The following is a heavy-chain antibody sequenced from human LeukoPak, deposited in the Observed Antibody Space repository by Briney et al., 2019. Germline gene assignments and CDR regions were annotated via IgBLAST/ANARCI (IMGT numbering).Heavy chain of an antibody. CDR2: IKQDGSEK. Sequence: PGGSLRLSCAASGFTFSSYWMSWVRQAPGKGLEWVANIKQDGSEKYYVDSVKGRFTISRDNAKNSLYLQMNSLRAEDTAVYYCAREAPIFGVVIMDYWGQGTLVTVSS. D-gene: IGHD3-3*01. CDR3: AREAPIFGVVIMDY. J-gene: IGHJ4*02. CDR1: GFTFSSYW. V-gene: IGHV3-7*01.